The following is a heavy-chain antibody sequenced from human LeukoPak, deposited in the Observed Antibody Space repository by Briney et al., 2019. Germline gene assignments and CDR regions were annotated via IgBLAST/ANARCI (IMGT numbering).Heavy chain of an antibody. V-gene: IGHV3-30*04. Sequence: PAGSLRLSCTTSGFPLTQHSVSWSRHAPGKGLECLSVVSHDKGLTFYTDSVRSRFTTSTDNSPNINFLQMHNTTPGDTADYLWESEMTSKGEFDLWGRGTLVTVSS. CDR2: VSHDKGLT. D-gene: IGHD1-26*01. CDR3: ESEMTSKGEFDL. CDR1: GFPLTQHS. J-gene: IGHJ4*01.